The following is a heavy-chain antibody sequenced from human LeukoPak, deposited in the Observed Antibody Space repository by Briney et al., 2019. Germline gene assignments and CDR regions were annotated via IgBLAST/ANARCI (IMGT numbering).Heavy chain of an antibody. CDR2: INPSGGRT. CDR1: GYTFTSYH. Sequence: ASVKVSCKASGYTFTSYHMHWVRQAPGQGLEWMGVINPSGGRTSYAQKFQGRVTMTRGMSTSTVYMELSSLRSEDTAVYYCARAPGEGGYDSEYMDVWGKGTTVTVSS. V-gene: IGHV1-46*01. D-gene: IGHD5-12*01. J-gene: IGHJ6*03. CDR3: ARAPGEGGYDSEYMDV.